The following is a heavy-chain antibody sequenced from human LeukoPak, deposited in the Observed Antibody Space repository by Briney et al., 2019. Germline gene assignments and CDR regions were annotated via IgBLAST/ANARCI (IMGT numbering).Heavy chain of an antibody. CDR1: GFTVSSNY. CDR3: ARNLDSTSPPY. J-gene: IGHJ4*02. D-gene: IGHD2/OR15-2a*01. Sequence: GGSLRLSCAASGFTVSSNYMSWVRQAPGKGLEWVSVIYSGGSTYYADSVKGRFTISRDDAKNSLCLQMNSLRAEDTAVYYCARNLDSTSPPYWGLGTLVTVSS. V-gene: IGHV3-53*01. CDR2: IYSGGST.